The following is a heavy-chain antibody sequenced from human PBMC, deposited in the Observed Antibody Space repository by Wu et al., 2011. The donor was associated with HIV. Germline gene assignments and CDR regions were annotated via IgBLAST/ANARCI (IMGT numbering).Heavy chain of an antibody. D-gene: IGHD3-10*01. CDR1: GYSFTSYY. V-gene: IGHV1-46*01. CDR2: INPSGGST. J-gene: IGHJ3*02. Sequence: QAQLVQSGAEVREPGASVKVSCKSSGYSFTSYYMHWVRQAPGQGLEWMAIINPSGGSTTYAQKFQGRVVMTGDTSASTVYMELSSLRFEDTAVYYCARAVSSESKTLGDAFDIWGQGTMLTVSS. CDR3: ARAVSSESKTLGDAFDI.